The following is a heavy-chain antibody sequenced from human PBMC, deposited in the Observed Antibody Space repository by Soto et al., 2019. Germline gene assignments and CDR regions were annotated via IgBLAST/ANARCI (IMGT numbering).Heavy chain of an antibody. CDR2: IIPIFGTA. V-gene: IGHV1-69*01. D-gene: IGHD2-8*01. J-gene: IGHJ4*02. CDR3: ASRYCTNGVCYMGY. CDR1: GGTFSIYA. Sequence: QVQLVQSGAEVKKPGSSVKVSCKASGGTFSIYAISWVRHAPGQGLEWMGGIIPIFGTANYAQKFQGRVTITADESTSTAYMELSSLRSEDTAVYYCASRYCTNGVCYMGYWGQGTLVTVSS.